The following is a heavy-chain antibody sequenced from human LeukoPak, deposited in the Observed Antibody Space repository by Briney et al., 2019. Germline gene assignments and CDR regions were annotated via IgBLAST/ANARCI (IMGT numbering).Heavy chain of an antibody. CDR1: GDSISSGSYS. D-gene: IGHD6-19*01. V-gene: IGHV4-39*01. CDR2: IHYSGST. J-gene: IGHJ5*02. Sequence: PSETLSLTCTFSGDSISSGSYSWGWIRQPPGKGLEWIGSIHYSGSTYYNPSLNSRVTISVDTPKNQFSLKLSSVTAADTAVYYCVRPLASGWYSWFDPWGQGTLVTVSS. CDR3: VRPLASGWYSWFDP.